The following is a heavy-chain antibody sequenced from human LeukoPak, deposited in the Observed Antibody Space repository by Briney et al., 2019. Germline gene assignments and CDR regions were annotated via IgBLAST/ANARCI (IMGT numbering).Heavy chain of an antibody. V-gene: IGHV3-48*03. J-gene: IGHJ6*02. CDR1: GFTFSSYD. CDR3: AKDPHGSSAYYYIYYGMDV. D-gene: IGHD3-10*01. Sequence: GGSLRLSCTASGFTFSSYDMNWVRQAPGKGLEWISYISKSGNTDYADSVKGRFTASRDNAKKSLYLQMNSLRADDTAVYYCAKDPHGSSAYYYIYYGMDVWGQGTTVTVSS. CDR2: ISKSGNT.